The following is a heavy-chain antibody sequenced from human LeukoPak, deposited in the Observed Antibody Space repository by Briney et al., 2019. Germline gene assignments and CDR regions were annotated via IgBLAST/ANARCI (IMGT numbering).Heavy chain of an antibody. D-gene: IGHD3-22*01. J-gene: IGHJ3*02. CDR3: ARTVSDYYDSSGYRDAFDI. CDR1: GGSFSGYY. CDR2: IYYSGST. V-gene: IGHV4-59*01. Sequence: SETLSLTCAVYGGSFSGYYWSWIRQPPGKGLEGIGYIYYSGSTNYNPSLKSRVTISVDTSKNQFSLKLSSVTAADTAVYYCARTVSDYYDSSGYRDAFDIWGQGTMVTVSS.